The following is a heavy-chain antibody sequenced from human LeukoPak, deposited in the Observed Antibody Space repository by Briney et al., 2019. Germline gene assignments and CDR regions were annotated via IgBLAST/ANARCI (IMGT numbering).Heavy chain of an antibody. J-gene: IGHJ3*02. Sequence: SETLSLTCAVYGGSFGGYYWSWIRQPPGKGLEWIGEINQRRNTNYNASLKSRVTVSLDTSRTQFSLNLTSLTAADTAVYYCARGGHGYGAPPPFDIWGQGTMVSISS. CDR3: ARGGHGYGAPPPFDI. CDR2: INQRRNT. V-gene: IGHV4-34*01. CDR1: GGSFGGYY. D-gene: IGHD3-22*01.